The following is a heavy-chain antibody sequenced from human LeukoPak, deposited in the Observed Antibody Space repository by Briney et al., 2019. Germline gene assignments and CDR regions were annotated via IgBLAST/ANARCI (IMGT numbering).Heavy chain of an antibody. CDR3: AKYSSGTYCFDN. CDR2: ISSSGGST. J-gene: IGHJ4*02. D-gene: IGHD3-10*01. V-gene: IGHV3-23*01. Sequence: GGSLRLSCAASGFTFTTYGIHWVRQAPGKGLEWVSGISSSGGSTYYADSVKGRFTISRDNSKNTLYLQMNSLRAEDTAVYYCAKYSSGTYCFDNWGQGTLVTVSS. CDR1: GFTFTTYG.